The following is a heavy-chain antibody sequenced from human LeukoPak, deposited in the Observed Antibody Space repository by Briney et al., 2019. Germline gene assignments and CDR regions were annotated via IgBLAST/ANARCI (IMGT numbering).Heavy chain of an antibody. Sequence: ASVKVSCKASGYTFTSYGISGLRQAPGQGLEGMGWISAYNGNTNYAQKLQGRVTMTTDTSTSTAYMELRSLRSDDTAVYYCARLTPYYYYYMDVWGKGTTVTVSS. CDR2: ISAYNGNT. V-gene: IGHV1-18*01. CDR3: ARLTPYYYYYMDV. J-gene: IGHJ6*03. CDR1: GYTFTSYG.